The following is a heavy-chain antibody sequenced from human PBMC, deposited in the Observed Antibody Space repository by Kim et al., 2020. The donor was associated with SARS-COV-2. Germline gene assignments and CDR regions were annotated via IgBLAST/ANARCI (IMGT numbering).Heavy chain of an antibody. J-gene: IGHJ6*02. V-gene: IGHV1-46*01. CDR2: INPSGDST. D-gene: IGHD2-15*01. Sequence: ASVKVSCKASGYTFTSHYMHWVRQAPRQGPEWMGIINPSGDSTIYAHKFQGRVTMTRDTSTSTVYMELSSLGSEDTAVYYCARDRYIVVGAGAPVGAYAMDVWGHGTTVIVSS. CDR1: GYTFTSHY. CDR3: ARDRYIVVGAGAPVGAYAMDV.